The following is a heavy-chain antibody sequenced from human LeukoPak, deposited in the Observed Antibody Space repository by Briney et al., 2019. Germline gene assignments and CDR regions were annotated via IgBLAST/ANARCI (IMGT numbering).Heavy chain of an antibody. V-gene: IGHV3-53*01. CDR2: LYSGGNT. J-gene: IGHJ4*02. Sequence: PGGSLRLSCAASGSTVSSNSMSWVRQAPGKGLEWVSVLYSGGNTYYADSVKGRFTISRDNSKNTLYLQMNSLRTEDTAVYYCARDRSDGFDYWGQGTLVTVSS. CDR3: ARDRSDGFDY. CDR1: GSTVSSNS.